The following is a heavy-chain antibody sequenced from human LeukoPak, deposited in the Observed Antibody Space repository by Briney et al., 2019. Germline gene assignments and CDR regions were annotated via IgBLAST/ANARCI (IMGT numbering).Heavy chain of an antibody. J-gene: IGHJ5*02. CDR3: ARDSPRGIAARGWFDP. D-gene: IGHD6-6*01. CDR1: GGSISSYY. V-gene: IGHV4-59*01. CDR2: IYYSGST. Sequence: PSETLSLTCTVSGGSISSYYWSWIRQPPGKGLEWIGYIYYSGSTNYNPSLKSRVTISVDTSKNQFSLKLSSVTAADTAVYYCARDSPRGIAARGWFDPWGQGTLVTVSS.